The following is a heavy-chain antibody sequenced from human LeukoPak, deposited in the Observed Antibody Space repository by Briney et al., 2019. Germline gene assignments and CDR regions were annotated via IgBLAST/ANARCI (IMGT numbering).Heavy chain of an antibody. CDR3: AKTPGEVVPAASYYFDY. J-gene: IGHJ4*02. CDR1: GFTFSSYG. V-gene: IGHV3-23*01. D-gene: IGHD2-2*01. CDR2: ISGSDNST. Sequence: GGSLRLSCAASGFTFSSYGMSWVRQAPEKGLEWVSVISGSDNSTYYADSVKGRFTISRDTSKNTLYLQMNSLRAEDTAVYYCAKTPGEVVPAASYYFDYWGQGTLVTVSS.